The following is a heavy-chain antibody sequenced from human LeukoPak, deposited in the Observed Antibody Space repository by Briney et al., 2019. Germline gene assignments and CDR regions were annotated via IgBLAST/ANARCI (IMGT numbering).Heavy chain of an antibody. J-gene: IGHJ4*02. CDR2: INPNSGGT. Sequence: ASVKVSCKASGYTFTGYYMHWVRQAPGQGLEWMGRINPNSGGTNYAEKFQGRVTMTRDTSTSTAYMELSRLRYDDTAVYYCARDKYYDYVWGSYRPDYWGQGTLVTVSS. V-gene: IGHV1-2*06. CDR1: GYTFTGYY. CDR3: ARDKYYDYVWGSYRPDY. D-gene: IGHD3-16*02.